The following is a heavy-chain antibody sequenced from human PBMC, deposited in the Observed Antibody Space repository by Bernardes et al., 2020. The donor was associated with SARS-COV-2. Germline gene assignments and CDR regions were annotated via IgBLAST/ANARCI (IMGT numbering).Heavy chain of an antibody. CDR2: IYYSGST. D-gene: IGHD6-13*01. CDR1: GGSISSYY. V-gene: IGHV4-59*08. CDR3: ARHGSSWTLGWFDP. Sequence: SEPLSLTCTVSGGSISSYYWSWIRQPPGKGLEWIGYIYYSGSTNYNPSLKSRVTISVDTSKNQFSLKLSSVTAADTAVYYCARHGSSWTLGWFDPWGQGTLVTVSS. J-gene: IGHJ5*02.